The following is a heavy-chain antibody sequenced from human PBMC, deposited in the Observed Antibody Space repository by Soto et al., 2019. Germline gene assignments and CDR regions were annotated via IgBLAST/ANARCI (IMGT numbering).Heavy chain of an antibody. J-gene: IGHJ4*02. V-gene: IGHV1-69*01. CDR1: GGTFSGYA. CDR3: ARGSCSSTSCYKEYYFDL. Sequence: QVQLVQAGAEVKKPGSSVKVSCKASGGTFSGYAISWVRQAPGQGLEWMGEIIPMFGTPNYAQKFQGRVTITADESRRKAYMELSSLRAEDTAVYYGARGSCSSTSCYKEYYFDLWGQGTLVTVSS. CDR2: IIPMFGTP. D-gene: IGHD2-2*02.